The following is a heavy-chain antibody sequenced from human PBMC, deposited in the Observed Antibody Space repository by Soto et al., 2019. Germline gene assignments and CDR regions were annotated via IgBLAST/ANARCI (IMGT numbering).Heavy chain of an antibody. V-gene: IGHV4-30-4*01. CDR2: IYYTGNT. Sequence: QVQLQESGPGLVKPSQTLSLTCTVSGGSISTGDNYWSWIRQSAGRGLEWIGYIYYTGNTYYNPSLESLLAIAVDTSTNQFSLKLSSVTVADTAVYFCARDPFDGMDVWGQGITVTVS. CDR1: GGSISTGDNY. CDR3: ARDPFDGMDV. J-gene: IGHJ6*02.